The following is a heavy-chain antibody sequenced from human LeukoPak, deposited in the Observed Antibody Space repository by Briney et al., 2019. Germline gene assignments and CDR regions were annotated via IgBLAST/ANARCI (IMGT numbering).Heavy chain of an antibody. D-gene: IGHD6-19*01. Sequence: GGSLRLSCAASGFTFSNSWMKWVRQAPGKGLEWVATINQDGSEKYFADSVKGRFTISRDNAGNSLYLQMNSLRAEDTAVYYCARSAVAGLGADYWGQGTLVTVSS. CDR3: ARSAVAGLGADY. CDR2: INQDGSEK. CDR1: GFTFSNSW. V-gene: IGHV3-7*03. J-gene: IGHJ4*02.